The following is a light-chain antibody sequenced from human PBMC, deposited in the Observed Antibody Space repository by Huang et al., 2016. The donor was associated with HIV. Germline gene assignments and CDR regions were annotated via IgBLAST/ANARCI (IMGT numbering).Light chain of an antibody. V-gene: IGKV2D-29*01. CDR1: QSLLYSDGRTS. CDR3: MQSKQLPPT. Sequence: EIVMTQTPVSLSVTPGQSASIFCKSSQSLLYSDGRTSLCWYLQRAGQPPQLLIYEVSKRFSGGPEKFSGSGSGTDFTLKRSRVEAEDVGLYYCMQSKQLPPTFGQGTKVDIK. CDR2: EVS. J-gene: IGKJ1*01.